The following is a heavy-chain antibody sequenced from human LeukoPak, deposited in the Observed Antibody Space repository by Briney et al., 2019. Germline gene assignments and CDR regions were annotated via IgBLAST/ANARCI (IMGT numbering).Heavy chain of an antibody. J-gene: IGHJ4*02. CDR2: ISSDGVTT. CDR1: ALTFSNYA. D-gene: IGHD6-13*01. V-gene: IGHV3-23*01. CDR3: AKYLRAARRIFDY. Sequence: GGSLRLSCAASALTFSNYAMTWVRQTPGKGLEWVSSISSDGVTTSYADSVKGRFTISRDNSRNTLYLQMNSLRAEDTAIYYCAKYLRAARRIFDYWGQGTLVTVSS.